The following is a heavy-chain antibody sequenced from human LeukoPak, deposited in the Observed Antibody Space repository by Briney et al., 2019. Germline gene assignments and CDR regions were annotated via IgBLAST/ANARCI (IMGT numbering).Heavy chain of an antibody. CDR3: ARISGSSLDY. CDR1: GGSISSYS. Sequence: PSETLSLTCTVSGGSISSYSWNWIRQPPGKGLEWIAHIYDSGRTSSNPSLKSRVIISLDTSKNQFSLKLTSVTAADTAVYYCARISGSSLDYWGQGTLVTVSS. J-gene: IGHJ4*02. V-gene: IGHV4-59*01. D-gene: IGHD6-13*01. CDR2: IYDSGRT.